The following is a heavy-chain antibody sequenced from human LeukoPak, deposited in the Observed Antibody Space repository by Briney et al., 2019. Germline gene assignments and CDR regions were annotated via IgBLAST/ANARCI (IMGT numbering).Heavy chain of an antibody. V-gene: IGHV6-1*01. J-gene: IGHJ4*02. CDR2: TYYRSKGYN. D-gene: IGHD5/OR15-5a*01. Sequence: SQTLSLTFPRSGDSDSNNRVTCVSVRHSPSRGLEWLGRTYYRSKGYNDYAVFVKSQITVNPYTSKNQFSLQLNYVPPEDSVFDYCVRSSSVAYDSWGQGTLVTVSS. CDR1: GDSDSNNRVT. CDR3: VRSSSVAYDS.